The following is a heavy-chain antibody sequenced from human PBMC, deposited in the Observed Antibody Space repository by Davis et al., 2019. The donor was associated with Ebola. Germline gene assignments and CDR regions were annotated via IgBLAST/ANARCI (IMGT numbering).Heavy chain of an antibody. J-gene: IGHJ6*02. V-gene: IGHV3-33*08. CDR2: IRSEATSQ. CDR1: GFIFSDYE. D-gene: IGHD6-13*01. CDR3: ARSTGPNSSSWYYYYGMDV. Sequence: GGSLRLSCEASGFIFSDYEMNWVRQAPGKGLEWVAFIRSEATSQDYGKSVQGRFFISRDDSKNTLYLQMNSLRVDDTAVYYCARSTGPNSSSWYYYYGMDVWGQGTTVTVSS.